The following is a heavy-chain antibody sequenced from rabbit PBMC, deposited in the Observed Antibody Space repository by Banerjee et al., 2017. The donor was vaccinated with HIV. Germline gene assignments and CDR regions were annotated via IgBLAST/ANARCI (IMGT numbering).Heavy chain of an antibody. J-gene: IGHJ4*01. CDR3: ARDGSGWGANFNL. D-gene: IGHD4-1*01. Sequence: QSLEESGGDLVKPGASLTLTCTASGFSFSSSHYMCWVRQAPGKGLEWIGCIYTGSSGSTYYASWAKGRFTISKTSSTTVTLQMTSLTAADTATYFCARDGSGWGANFNLWGPGTLVTVS. CDR2: IYTGSSGST. V-gene: IGHV1S40*01. CDR1: GFSFSSSHY.